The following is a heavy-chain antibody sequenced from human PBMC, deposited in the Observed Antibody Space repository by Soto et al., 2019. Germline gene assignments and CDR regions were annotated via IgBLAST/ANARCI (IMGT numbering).Heavy chain of an antibody. CDR3: VPSGGGASYGETLPDY. CDR1: GFTFSSYG. D-gene: IGHD5-18*01. V-gene: IGHV3-30*03. J-gene: IGHJ4*02. Sequence: QVQLVESGGGVVQPGRSLRLSCAASGFTFSSYGMHWVRQAPGKGLEWVAVISYDGSNKYYADSVKGRFTISRDNSKNTLYLQMNSLRAEDTAVYYCVPSGGGASYGETLPDYWGQGTLVTVSS. CDR2: ISYDGSNK.